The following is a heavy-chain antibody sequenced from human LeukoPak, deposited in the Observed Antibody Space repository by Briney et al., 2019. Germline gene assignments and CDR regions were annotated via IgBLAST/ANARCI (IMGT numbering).Heavy chain of an antibody. D-gene: IGHD3-3*01. CDR1: GYTFTGYY. J-gene: IGHJ4*02. CDR3: ARVGTVDFWREYYFEY. CDR2: INPNSGGT. V-gene: IGHV1-2*02. Sequence: LWASVKVSCKASGYTFTGYYMHWVRQAPGQGLEWMGWINPNSGGTNYAQKFQGRVTMTRDTSISTAYMELSRLRSDDTAVYYCARVGTVDFWREYYFEYWGQGTLVTVSS.